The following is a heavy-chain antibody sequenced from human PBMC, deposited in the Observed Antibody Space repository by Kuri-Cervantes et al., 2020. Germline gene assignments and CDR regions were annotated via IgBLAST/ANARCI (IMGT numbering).Heavy chain of an antibody. Sequence: ASVKVSCKASGYTFTSYYMHWVRQAPGQGLEWMGWINPNSGGTNYAQKFQGRVTMTRDTSIRTAYMELSRLRSDDTAVYYCARPLSGYYYYGMDVWGQGTTVTVSS. V-gene: IGHV1-2*02. CDR1: GYTFTSYY. CDR2: INPNSGGT. J-gene: IGHJ6*02. CDR3: ARPLSGYYYYGMDV. D-gene: IGHD6-25*01.